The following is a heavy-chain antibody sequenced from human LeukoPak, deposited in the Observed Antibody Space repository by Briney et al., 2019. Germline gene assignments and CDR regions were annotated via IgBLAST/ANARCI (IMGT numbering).Heavy chain of an antibody. Sequence: GGSLRLSCTTSGFTFSGFDIHWVRQASGKGLEWVGRIQTEPYSHATAYVASVKGRFTISRDDSKNTAYLQMNSLKAEDTAVYYCARRDCSSFSCYSFDSWGQGILVTVSS. CDR1: GFTFSGFD. D-gene: IGHD2-2*01. V-gene: IGHV3-73*01. J-gene: IGHJ4*02. CDR2: IQTEPYSHAT. CDR3: ARRDCSSFSCYSFDS.